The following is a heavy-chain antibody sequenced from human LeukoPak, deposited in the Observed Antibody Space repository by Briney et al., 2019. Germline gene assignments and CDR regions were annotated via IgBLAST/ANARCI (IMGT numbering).Heavy chain of an antibody. CDR1: GFTFSSYS. V-gene: IGHV3-48*01. Sequence: GGTLRLSCAASGFTFSSYSMNWVRQAPGKGLEWVSYISSSSSSIYYADSVKGRFTISRDNAKNSLYLQMNSLRAEDTAVYYCARPRSSGYYWYFDYWGQGTLVTVSS. J-gene: IGHJ4*02. D-gene: IGHD3-22*01. CDR3: ARPRSSGYYWYFDY. CDR2: ISSSSSSI.